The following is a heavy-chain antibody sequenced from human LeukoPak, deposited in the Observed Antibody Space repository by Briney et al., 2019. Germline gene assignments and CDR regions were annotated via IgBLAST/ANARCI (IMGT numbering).Heavy chain of an antibody. CDR2: IYYSGST. CDR3: ASESPITIFGVVTSS. V-gene: IGHV4-31*03. J-gene: IGHJ4*02. CDR1: GGSISSGGYY. D-gene: IGHD3-3*01. Sequence: KTPQTLSLTCTVSGGSISSGGYYWSWIRQHPGKGLEWIGYIYYSGSTYYNPSLKSRVTISVDTSKNQFSLKLSSVTAADTAVYYCASESPITIFGVVTSSWGQGTLVTVSS.